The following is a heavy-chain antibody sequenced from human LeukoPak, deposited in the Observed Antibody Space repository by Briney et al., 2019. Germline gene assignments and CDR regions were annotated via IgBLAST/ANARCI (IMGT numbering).Heavy chain of an antibody. CDR3: AREIAAAGTMPVGYFDY. CDR1: GGSISSGGYY. CDR2: IYYSGST. J-gene: IGHJ4*02. V-gene: IGHV4-31*03. Sequence: SQTLSLTCTVSGGSISSGGYYWSWIRQHPGKGLEWIGYIYYSGSTYYNPSLKSRVTISVDTSKNQFSLKLSSVTAADTAVYYCAREIAAAGTMPVGYFDYWGQGTLVTVSS. D-gene: IGHD6-13*01.